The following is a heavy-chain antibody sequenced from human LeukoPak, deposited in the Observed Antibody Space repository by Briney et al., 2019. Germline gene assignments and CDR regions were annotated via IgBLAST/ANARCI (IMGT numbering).Heavy chain of an antibody. D-gene: IGHD2-8*01. CDR2: IYYSGST. CDR3: ASGPVNCTNDVCYRGNWFDP. V-gene: IGHV4-59*01. CDR1: GGSISSYY. Sequence: SETLSLTCTVSGGSISSYYWSWIRQPPGKGLEWIGYIYYSGSTNYNPSLKSRVTISVDTSKNQFSLKLSSVTAADTAVYYCASGPVNCTNDVCYRGNWFDPWGQGTLVSVSS. J-gene: IGHJ5*02.